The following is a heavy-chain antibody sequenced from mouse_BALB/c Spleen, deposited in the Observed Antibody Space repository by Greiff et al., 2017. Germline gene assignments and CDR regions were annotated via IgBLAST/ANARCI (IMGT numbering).Heavy chain of an antibody. CDR1: GFTFSSYG. J-gene: IGHJ3*01. Sequence: EVQLVESGGGLVQPGGSLKLSCAASGFTFSSYGMSWVRQTPDKRLELVATINSNGGSTYYPDSVKGRFTISRDNAKNTLYLQMSSLKSEDTAMYYCARENDGYLPFAYWGQGTLVTVSA. D-gene: IGHD2-3*01. CDR2: INSNGGST. V-gene: IGHV5-6-3*01. CDR3: ARENDGYLPFAY.